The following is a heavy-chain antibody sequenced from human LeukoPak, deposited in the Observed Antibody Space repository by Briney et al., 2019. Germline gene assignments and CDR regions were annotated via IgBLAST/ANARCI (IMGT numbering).Heavy chain of an antibody. CDR1: GGPISSSSYY. J-gene: IGHJ4*02. CDR2: IYYSGST. V-gene: IGHV4-39*01. D-gene: IGHD4-17*01. CDR3: ARKDYGDYTLDY. Sequence: SETLSLTCTVSGGPISSSSYYWGWIRQPPGKGLEWIGSIYYSGSTYYDPSLKSRVTISVDTSKNQFSLKLSSVTAADTAVYYCARKDYGDYTLDYWGQGTLVTVSS.